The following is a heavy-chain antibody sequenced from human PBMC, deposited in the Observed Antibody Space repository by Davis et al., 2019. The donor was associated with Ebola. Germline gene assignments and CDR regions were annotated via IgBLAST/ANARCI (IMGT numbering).Heavy chain of an antibody. D-gene: IGHD5-12*01. J-gene: IGHJ3*02. CDR3: ARAWQGYSGYDYPYDAFDI. CDR2: ISSSSSTI. Sequence: PGGSLRLSCAASGFTFSSYAMSWVRQAPGKGLEWVSYISSSSSTIYYADSVKGRFTISRDNAKNSLYLQMNSLRAEDTAVYYCARAWQGYSGYDYPYDAFDIWGQGTMVTVSS. CDR1: GFTFSSYA. V-gene: IGHV3-48*01.